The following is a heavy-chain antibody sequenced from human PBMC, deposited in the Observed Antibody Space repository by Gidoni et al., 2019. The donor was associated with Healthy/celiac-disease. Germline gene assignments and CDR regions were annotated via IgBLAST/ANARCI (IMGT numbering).Heavy chain of an antibody. CDR2: IYSGGST. J-gene: IGHJ5*02. CDR3: ARVGSITMVRDLATYNWFDP. V-gene: IGHV3-53*01. D-gene: IGHD3-10*01. Sequence: GLEWVSVIYSGGSTYYADSVKGRFTISRDNSKNTLYLQMNSLRAEDTAVYYCARVGSITMVRDLATYNWFDPWGQGTLVTVSS.